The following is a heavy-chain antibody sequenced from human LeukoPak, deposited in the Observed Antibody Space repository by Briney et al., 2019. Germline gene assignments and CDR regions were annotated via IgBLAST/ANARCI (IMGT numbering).Heavy chain of an antibody. CDR2: ISESGTGT. V-gene: IGHV3-23*01. Sequence: GGSLRLSCAASRLPFSSYAMSWVRQAPGKGLEWVSAISESGTGTYYADSVKGRFTISRDNSKNTLYLQMNSLRVEDTAVYYCTRTLCSSTSNCFDYRGQGTLVAVSS. J-gene: IGHJ4*02. CDR3: TRTLCSSTSNCFDY. D-gene: IGHD2-2*01. CDR1: RLPFSSYA.